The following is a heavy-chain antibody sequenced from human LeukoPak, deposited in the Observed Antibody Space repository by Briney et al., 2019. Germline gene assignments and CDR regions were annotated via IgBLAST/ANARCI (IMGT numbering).Heavy chain of an antibody. J-gene: IGHJ4*02. CDR2: ISSSGSTI. CDR3: ARDLCSGGACSDY. CDR1: GFTFSRYS. D-gene: IGHD2-15*01. Sequence: PGGSLRLSCAASGFTFSRYSMNWVRQAPGKGLEWVSYISSSGSTIYYADSVKGRFTISRDNAKSSLYLQMNSLRAEDTAVYYCARDLCSGGACSDYWGQGTLVTVSS. V-gene: IGHV3-48*04.